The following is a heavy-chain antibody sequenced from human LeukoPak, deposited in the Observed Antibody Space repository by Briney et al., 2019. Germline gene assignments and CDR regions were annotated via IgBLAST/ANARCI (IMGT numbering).Heavy chain of an antibody. D-gene: IGHD5-24*01. CDR1: GDTFSRYA. V-gene: IGHV1-69*13. CDR2: IIPVLSTA. Sequence: SVKVSCKASGDTFSRYAISWVRQAPGQGLEWMGGIIPVLSTANYAQKFQDRITITADESTSTTYMELSSLKSEDTAVYYCARVRVRVDGYNIDYWGQGTLVTVSS. CDR3: ARVRVRVDGYNIDY. J-gene: IGHJ4*02.